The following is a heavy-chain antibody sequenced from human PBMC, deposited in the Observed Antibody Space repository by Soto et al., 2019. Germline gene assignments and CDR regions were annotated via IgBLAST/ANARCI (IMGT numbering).Heavy chain of an antibody. CDR3: ARGGGAGGNFRIHY. CDR1: GFTFSSYS. D-gene: IGHD2-21*02. CDR2: ISSSSSTI. Sequence: VGSLRLSCAASGFTFSSYSMNWVRQAPGKGLEWVSYISSSSSTIYYADSVKGRFTISRDNAKNSLYLQMNSLRDEDTAVYYCARGGGAGGNFRIHYWGQGTLVTVSS. J-gene: IGHJ4*02. V-gene: IGHV3-48*02.